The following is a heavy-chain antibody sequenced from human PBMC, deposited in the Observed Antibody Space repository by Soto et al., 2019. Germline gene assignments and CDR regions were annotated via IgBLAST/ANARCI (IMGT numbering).Heavy chain of an antibody. CDR3: AKDLAGTY. Sequence: PGGSLRLSCAASGFTFTSNWMSWVRQAPGKGLEWVANIKQDGSEKYYVDSVKGRFTISRDNAKNSLFLQMNSLRAADTAVYFCAKDLAGTYWGQGTLVTVSS. V-gene: IGHV3-7*01. J-gene: IGHJ4*02. D-gene: IGHD6-13*01. CDR2: IKQDGSEK. CDR1: GFTFTSNW.